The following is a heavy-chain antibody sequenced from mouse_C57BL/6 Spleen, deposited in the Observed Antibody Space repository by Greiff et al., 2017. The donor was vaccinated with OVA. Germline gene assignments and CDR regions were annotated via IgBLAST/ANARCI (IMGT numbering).Heavy chain of an antibody. D-gene: IGHD2-5*01. V-gene: IGHV1-69*01. J-gene: IGHJ1*03. CDR3: ARHSNYGYFDV. Sequence: QVQLQQSGAELVMPGASVKLSCKASGYTFTSYWMHWVKQRPGQGLEWIGEIDPSDSYTNYNQKFKGKSTLTVDKSSSTAYMQLSSLTSEDSAVYYCARHSNYGYFDVWGTGTTVTVSS. CDR2: IDPSDSYT. CDR1: GYTFTSYW.